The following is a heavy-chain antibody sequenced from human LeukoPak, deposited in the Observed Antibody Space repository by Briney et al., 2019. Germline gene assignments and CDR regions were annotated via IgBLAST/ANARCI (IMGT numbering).Heavy chain of an antibody. CDR1: GGSIRSWS. Sequence: SETLSLTCTVSGGSIRSWSWSWIRQPPGKGLEGIGYIYDRGNTNYNPSLKSRVTISADTSKNQFSLRLSSVTAADPAVYYCARYLTQLGYFDFWGQGTLVTVSS. V-gene: IGHV4-59*01. CDR2: IYDRGNT. J-gene: IGHJ4*02. CDR3: ARYLTQLGYFDF. D-gene: IGHD1-1*01.